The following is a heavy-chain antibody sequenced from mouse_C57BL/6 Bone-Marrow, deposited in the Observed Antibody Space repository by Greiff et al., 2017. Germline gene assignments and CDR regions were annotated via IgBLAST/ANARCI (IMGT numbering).Heavy chain of an antibody. V-gene: IGHV5-17*01. D-gene: IGHD6-1*01. J-gene: IGHJ3*01. CDR1: GFTFSDYG. CDR2: ISSGSSTI. Sequence: EVHLVESGGGLVKPGGSLKLSCAASGFTFSDYGMHWVRQAPEKGLEWVAYISSGSSTIYYADTVKGRFPISRDNAKNTLFLQMTSLRSEDTAMYYCARGAGQAWFAYWGQGTLVTVSA. CDR3: ARGAGQAWFAY.